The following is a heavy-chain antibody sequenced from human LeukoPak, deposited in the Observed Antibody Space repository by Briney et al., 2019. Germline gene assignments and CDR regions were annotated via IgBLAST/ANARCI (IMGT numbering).Heavy chain of an antibody. V-gene: IGHV1-69*04. J-gene: IGHJ6*04. CDR2: IIPILGIA. D-gene: IGHD2-2*01. CDR1: GGTFSSYT. CDR3: AREGGYCSSTSCYEMDGMDV. Sequence: GASVKVSCKASGGTFSSYTISWVRQAPGQGLEWMGRIIPILGIANYAQKFQGRVTITADKSTSTAYMELSSLRSEDTAVYYCAREGGYCSSTSCYEMDGMDVWGKGTTVTVSS.